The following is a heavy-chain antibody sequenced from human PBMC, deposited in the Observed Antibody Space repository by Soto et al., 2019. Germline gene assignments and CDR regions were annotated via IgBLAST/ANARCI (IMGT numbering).Heavy chain of an antibody. D-gene: IGHD6-6*01. CDR1: GGTFSSYA. J-gene: IGHJ6*02. V-gene: IGHV1-69*13. CDR2: IIPIFGTA. CDR3: ARDRPTPPDSSSSLSFGYYYGMDV. Sequence: SVKVSCKASGGTFSSYAISWVRQAPGQGLEWMGGIIPIFGTANYAQKFQGRVTITADESTSTAYMELSSLRSEDTAVYYCARDRPTPPDSSSSLSFGYYYGMDVWGQGTTVTVSS.